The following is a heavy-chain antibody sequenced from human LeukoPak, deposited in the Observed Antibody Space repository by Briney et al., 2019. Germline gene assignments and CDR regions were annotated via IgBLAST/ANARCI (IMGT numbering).Heavy chain of an antibody. Sequence: GASVKVSCKASGGTFSSYAISWVRQAPGQGLEWMGRIIPIFGIANYAQKFQGRVTITADKSTSTAYMELSSLRSEDTAVYYCAREYSSGWLNFDYWGQGTLVTVSS. D-gene: IGHD6-19*01. CDR2: IIPIFGIA. CDR3: AREYSSGWLNFDY. CDR1: GGTFSSYA. V-gene: IGHV1-69*04. J-gene: IGHJ4*02.